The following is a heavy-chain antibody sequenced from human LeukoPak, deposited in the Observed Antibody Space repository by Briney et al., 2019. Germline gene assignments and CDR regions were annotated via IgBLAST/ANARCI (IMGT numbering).Heavy chain of an antibody. CDR3: ARGIAVAGTWAFDI. J-gene: IGHJ3*02. CDR2: INPNSGGT. V-gene: IGHV1-2*02. D-gene: IGHD6-19*01. CDR1: VYTFTGYY. Sequence: GASVKVSCKASVYTFTGYYMHWVRQAPGQGLEWVGWINPNSGGTNYAQKFQGRVTMTRDTSISTAYMELSRLRSDDTAVYYCARGIAVAGTWAFDIWGQGTMVTVSS.